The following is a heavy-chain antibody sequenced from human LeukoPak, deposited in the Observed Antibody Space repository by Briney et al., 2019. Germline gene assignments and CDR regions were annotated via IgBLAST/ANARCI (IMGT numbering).Heavy chain of an antibody. CDR1: GLTFSSYA. J-gene: IGHJ4*02. CDR3: VKDGGSSGWYAFDY. CDR2: ISSNGGST. D-gene: IGHD6-19*01. V-gene: IGHV3-64D*06. Sequence: GGSLRLSCSASGLTFSSYALYWVRQAPGKGLEYVSAISSNGGSTYYADSAKGRFTISRDNSKNTLYLQMSSLRAEDTAVYYCVKDGGSSGWYAFDYWGQGTLVTVSS.